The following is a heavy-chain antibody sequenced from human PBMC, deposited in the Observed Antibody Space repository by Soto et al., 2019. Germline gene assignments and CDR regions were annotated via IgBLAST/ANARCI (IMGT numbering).Heavy chain of an antibody. D-gene: IGHD2-8*02. CDR2: IYWDDDK. V-gene: IGHV2-5*02. CDR3: APAMLFFTGGSGATWVGS. CDR1: GFSLSTHGVG. J-gene: IGHJ4*02. Sequence: QITLKESGPTLVKPTQTLTLTCTFSGFSLSTHGVGVGWVRQPAGKALEWLALIYWDDDKRYSASLNSRLTXXKXXSKNQGVLTSPNLAPGAPATYYCAPAMLFFTGGSGATWVGSWGQGPLVTVSS.